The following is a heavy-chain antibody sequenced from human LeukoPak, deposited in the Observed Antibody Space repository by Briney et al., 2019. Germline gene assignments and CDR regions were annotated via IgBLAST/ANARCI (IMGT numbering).Heavy chain of an antibody. CDR3: TREGRWSPFFDY. J-gene: IGHJ4*02. V-gene: IGHV3-49*04. Sequence: GGSLRLSCAASGFTFSSYWMYWVRQAPGKGLVWVGFIRIKAYGGTTEYAASVKGRFIISRDDSKSIAYLQMNSLKTEDTAVYYCTREGRWSPFFDYWGQGTLVTVSS. D-gene: IGHD4-23*01. CDR1: GFTFSSYW. CDR2: IRIKAYGGTT.